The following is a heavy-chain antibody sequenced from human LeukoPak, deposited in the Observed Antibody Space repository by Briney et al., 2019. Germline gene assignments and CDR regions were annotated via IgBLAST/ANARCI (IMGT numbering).Heavy chain of an antibody. V-gene: IGHV4-4*02. D-gene: IGHD3-22*01. CDR3: ARGPNSSGYYLVPWFDP. CDR2: IYHSGST. Sequence: PSETLSLTCAVSGGSISSSNWWSWVRQPPGKGLEWIGEIYHSGSTNYNPSLKSRVTISVDTSKNQFSLKLSSLTAADTAVYYCARGPNSSGYYLVPWFDPWGQGTLVTVSS. CDR1: GGSISSSNW. J-gene: IGHJ5*02.